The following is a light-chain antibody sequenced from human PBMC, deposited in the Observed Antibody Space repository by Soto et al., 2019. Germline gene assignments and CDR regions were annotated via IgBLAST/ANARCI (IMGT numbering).Light chain of an antibody. CDR1: QSISTF. V-gene: IGKV1-39*01. CDR2: GAS. CDR3: QQSDTIPWT. Sequence: DIQMTQSPSSLSAYVGDRVTITCRASQSISTFLNWWQLKPGEAPKVLIYGASNLQSGVPSRFSGSGSGTDFTLTSSSLQPEDFVTYYCQQSDTIPWTFGQGTKVEV. J-gene: IGKJ1*01.